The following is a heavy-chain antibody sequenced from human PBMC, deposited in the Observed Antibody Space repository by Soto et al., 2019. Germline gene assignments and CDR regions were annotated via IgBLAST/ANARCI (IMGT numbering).Heavy chain of an antibody. D-gene: IGHD6-19*01. CDR2: ADGNGSGT. Sequence: GALRLSCAGSGFNFKSYAMSWVPQAPGKGLEWVSSADGNGSGTTYADSVKGRFIISRDNSKNTLYLQMNSLTAGDTAVYYCARYVVSQWLAPGLICGQGTVVPVSS. CDR1: GFNFKSYA. CDR3: ARYVVSQWLAPGLI. V-gene: IGHV3-23*01. J-gene: IGHJ3*02.